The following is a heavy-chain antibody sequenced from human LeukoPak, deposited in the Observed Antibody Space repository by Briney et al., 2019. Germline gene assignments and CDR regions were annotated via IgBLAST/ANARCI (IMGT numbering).Heavy chain of an antibody. Sequence: GGSLRLSCAASGFTFSSYAMSWVHQAPGKGLELFSGISGSGGSTYYADSVKGRFTIYRDKSKNTLYVQVNSLRAEDTAVYYCAKPAVAYCVNGICYERGYYFDYWGQGTLVTVSS. CDR3: AKPAVAYCVNGICYERGYYFDY. J-gene: IGHJ4*02. CDR2: ISGSGGST. CDR1: GFTFSSYA. D-gene: IGHD2-8*01. V-gene: IGHV3-23*01.